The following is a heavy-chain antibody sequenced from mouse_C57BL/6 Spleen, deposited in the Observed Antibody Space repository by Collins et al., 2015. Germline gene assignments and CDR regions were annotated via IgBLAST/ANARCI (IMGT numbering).Heavy chain of an antibody. CDR2: ISDGGSYT. CDR1: GFTFSDYY. J-gene: IGHJ4*01. V-gene: IGHV5-4*02. D-gene: IGHD1-2*01. CDR3: AREDTTATGAMDY. Sequence: EVQLVESGGGLVKPGGSLKLSCAASGFTFSDYYMYWVRQTPEKRLEWVATISDGGSYTYYPDSVKGRFTISRDNAKNNLYLQMSSLKSEDTAMYYCAREDTTATGAMDYWGQGTSVTVSS.